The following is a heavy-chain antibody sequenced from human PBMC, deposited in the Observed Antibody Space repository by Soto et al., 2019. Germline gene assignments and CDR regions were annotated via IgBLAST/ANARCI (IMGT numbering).Heavy chain of an antibody. Sequence: EVQLVESGGGLVKPGGSLRLSCAASGFTFSSYSMNWVRQAPGQGLEWVSSISSSSSYIYYADSVKGRFTISRDNAKNSLYLQMNSLRAEDTAVYYCARNVGGTGWFDPWGQGTLVTVSS. CDR1: GFTFSSYS. CDR3: ARNVGGTGWFDP. CDR2: ISSSSSYI. V-gene: IGHV3-21*01. J-gene: IGHJ5*02. D-gene: IGHD1-26*01.